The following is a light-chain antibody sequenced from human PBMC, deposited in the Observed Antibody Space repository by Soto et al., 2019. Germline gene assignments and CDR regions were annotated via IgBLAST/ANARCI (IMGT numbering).Light chain of an antibody. J-gene: IGKJ2*01. CDR2: RAS. CDR3: QQYNDWSKVT. Sequence: EIVMTQSPATLSVSPGERATLSCRASQRVSSNLAWYQQRPGQAPRILIYRASTRATGIPDRFSGSGSGTEFTLIISSLQSEDFAVYYCQQYNDWSKVTFGQGPKLEIK. CDR1: QRVSSN. V-gene: IGKV3-15*01.